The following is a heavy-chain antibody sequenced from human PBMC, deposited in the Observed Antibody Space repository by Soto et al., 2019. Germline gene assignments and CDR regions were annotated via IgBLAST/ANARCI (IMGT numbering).Heavy chain of an antibody. V-gene: IGHV4-4*07. CDR3: ARVGSGSDIDN. CDR2: IYSSGRT. D-gene: IGHD1-26*01. J-gene: IGHJ4*02. Sequence: XTLSVPSAVSGXSPGSLKCSWIRQPAGKGLEWIGRIYSSGRTNYNPSLKSRVIMSFYKSKNQFSLKLSSVTSADTSVYYCARVGSGSDIDNWGQATLGTVSS. CDR1: GXSPGSLK.